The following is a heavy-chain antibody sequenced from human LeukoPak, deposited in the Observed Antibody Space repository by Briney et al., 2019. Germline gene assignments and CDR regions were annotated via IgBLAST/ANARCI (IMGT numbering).Heavy chain of an antibody. CDR2: MNPNSGNT. D-gene: IGHD4-17*01. CDR3: AREGGARDYYYYYYMDV. CDR1: GYTFTSYD. J-gene: IGHJ6*03. V-gene: IGHV1-8*01. Sequence: ASVKVSCKASGYTFTSYDIKWVRQATGQGLEWMGWMNPNSGNTGYAQKFQGRVTMTRNTSISTAYMELSSLRSEATAVYYCAREGGARDYYYYYYMDVWGEGTTVTVSS.